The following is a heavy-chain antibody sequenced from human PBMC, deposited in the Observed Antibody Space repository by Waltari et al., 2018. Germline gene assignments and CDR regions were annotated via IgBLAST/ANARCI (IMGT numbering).Heavy chain of an antibody. V-gene: IGHV1-69*10. J-gene: IGHJ3*02. CDR1: GGTFSSHA. Sequence: QVQLVQSGAEVMKPGSSVKVSCKASGGTFSSHAIRWVRQAPGQGLEWMGAIIPILGVPNYAQKFQGRVTITADKSTSTAYMELSSLRSEDTAVYYCARGTAAFDIWGQGTMVTVSS. CDR3: ARGTAAFDI. CDR2: IIPILGVP. D-gene: IGHD2-2*01.